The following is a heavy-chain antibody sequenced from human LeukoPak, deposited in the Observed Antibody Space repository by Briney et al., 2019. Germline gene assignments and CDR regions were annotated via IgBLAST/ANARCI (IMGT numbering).Heavy chain of an antibody. J-gene: IGHJ3*02. CDR3: ATCSWSGLNDAFDI. CDR1: GGSISSGDYY. D-gene: IGHD6-13*01. Sequence: SETLSLTCTVSGGSISSGDYYWSWIRQPPGKGLEWIGYIYYSGSTYYNPSLKSRVTISVDTSENQFSLKLSSVTAADTAVYYCATCSWSGLNDAFDIWGQGTMVTVSS. CDR2: IYYSGST. V-gene: IGHV4-30-4*08.